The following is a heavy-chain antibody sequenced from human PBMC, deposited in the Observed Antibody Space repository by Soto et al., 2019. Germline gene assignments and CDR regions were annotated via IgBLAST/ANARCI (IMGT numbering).Heavy chain of an antibody. CDR1: GYTFTGYY. CDR2: INPNSGGT. D-gene: IGHD6-13*01. V-gene: IGHV1-2*02. CDR3: ARGCRIAASPYNWFDP. J-gene: IGHJ5*02. Sequence: GASVKVSCKASGYTFTGYYMHCVRQAPGQGLEWMGWINPNSGGTNYAQKFQGRVTMTRDTSISTAYMELSRLRSDDTAVYYCARGCRIAASPYNWFDPWGQGTLVTVSS.